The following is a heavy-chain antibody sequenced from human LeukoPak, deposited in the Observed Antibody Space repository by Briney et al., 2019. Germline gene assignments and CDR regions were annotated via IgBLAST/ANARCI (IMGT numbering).Heavy chain of an antibody. D-gene: IGHD3-10*01. CDR1: GFTFSSYS. CDR2: ISSSSSYM. V-gene: IGHV3-21*01. CDR3: ARDSRFGHYFDY. Sequence: GGSLRLSCAASGFTFSSYSMNWVRQAPGKGLEWVSSISSSSSYMYYADSVKGRFTISRDNAKNSLYLQMNSLRAEDTAVYYCARDSRFGHYFDYWGQGTLVTVSS. J-gene: IGHJ4*02.